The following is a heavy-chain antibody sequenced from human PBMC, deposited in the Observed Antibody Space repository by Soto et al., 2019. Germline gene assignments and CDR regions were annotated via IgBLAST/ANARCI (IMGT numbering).Heavy chain of an antibody. CDR3: ARGDGSGSTKGLIYY. V-gene: IGHV4-34*01. Sequence: QVQLQQWGAGLLKPSETLSLTCAVYGGSFSGYYWSWIRQPPGKGLEWIGEINHSGSTNYNPSLTSRVNISADTSKNQFSLKLTSGTAADTAKYYCARGDGSGSTKGLIYYWGRGTLVTVSS. CDR2: INHSGST. J-gene: IGHJ4*02. CDR1: GGSFSGYY. D-gene: IGHD3-10*01.